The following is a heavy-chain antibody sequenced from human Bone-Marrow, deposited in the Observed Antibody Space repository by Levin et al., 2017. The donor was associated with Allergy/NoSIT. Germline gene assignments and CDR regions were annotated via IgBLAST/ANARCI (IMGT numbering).Heavy chain of an antibody. V-gene: IGHV5-51*01. CDR3: GIISGRVSDNALDV. Sequence: GGSLRLSCKGSGYSFKNNWIGWVRQMPGKGLEWMGFIFPGDSDIRYSPSFQGQVTIPAAESINTAYLQWSSLKASDTAIYYCGIISGRVSDNALDVWGQGTTVTVSS. CDR1: GYSFKNNW. D-gene: IGHD3-10*01. J-gene: IGHJ6*02. CDR2: IFPGDSDI.